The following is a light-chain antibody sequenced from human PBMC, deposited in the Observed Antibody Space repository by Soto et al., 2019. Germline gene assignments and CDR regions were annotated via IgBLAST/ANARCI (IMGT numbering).Light chain of an antibody. Sequence: EIVWTPSPGTLSLSPVERSTLSCSASQSVSSIYFAWYQQKRGQAPRLLIYGVSSRATGIPDRFSGSGSGTDFTLTISRLEPEDSAVYYCEKYGSSPRTFGQGTKVDIK. CDR3: EKYGSSPRT. J-gene: IGKJ1*01. V-gene: IGKV3-20*01. CDR2: GVS. CDR1: QSVSSIY.